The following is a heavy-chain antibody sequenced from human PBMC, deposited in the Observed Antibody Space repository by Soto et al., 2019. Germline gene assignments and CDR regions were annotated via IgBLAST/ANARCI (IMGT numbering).Heavy chain of an antibody. Sequence: EVQLVESGGGLVQPGGSLRLSCAASGFTFSSYEMNWVRQAPGKGLEWVSYISSSGSPIYYADSVKGRFTISRDNAKNSMYLQMNSLGAEDTAVYYWARGQYSSGGGYFDYWGQETLVTVSS. D-gene: IGHD6-19*01. CDR3: ARGQYSSGGGYFDY. CDR1: GFTFSSYE. V-gene: IGHV3-48*03. CDR2: ISSSGSPI. J-gene: IGHJ4*02.